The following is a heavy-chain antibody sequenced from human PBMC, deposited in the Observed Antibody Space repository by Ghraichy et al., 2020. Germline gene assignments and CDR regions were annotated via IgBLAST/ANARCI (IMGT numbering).Heavy chain of an antibody. CDR2: IYYSGST. D-gene: IGHD6-13*01. CDR3: ARHSLTHSSSPTEEECVFDI. V-gene: IGHV4-39*01. CDR1: GGSISSSSYY. Sequence: SETLSLTCTVSGGSISSSSYYWGWIRQPPGKGLEWIGSIYYSGSTYYNPSLKSRVTISVDTSKNQFSLKLSSVTAADTAVYYCARHSLTHSSSPTEEECVFDIWGQGTMVTVSS. J-gene: IGHJ3*02.